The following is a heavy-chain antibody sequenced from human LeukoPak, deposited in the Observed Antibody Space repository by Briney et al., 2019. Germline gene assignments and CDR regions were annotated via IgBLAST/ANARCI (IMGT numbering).Heavy chain of an antibody. J-gene: IGHJ5*02. CDR1: GYTFTGYY. V-gene: IGHV1-2*02. CDR3: AREDTAIVMVWFDP. CDR2: INPNSGGT. D-gene: IGHD5-18*01. Sequence: ASVKVSCKASGYTFTGYYMHWVRQAPGQGLEWMGWINPNSGGTNYAQKFQGRVTMTRDTSISTAYMELSRLRSDDTAVYYCAREDTAIVMVWFDPWGQGTLVTVSS.